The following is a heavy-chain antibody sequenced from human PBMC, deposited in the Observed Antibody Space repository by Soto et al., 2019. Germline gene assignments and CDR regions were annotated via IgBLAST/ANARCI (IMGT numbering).Heavy chain of an antibody. D-gene: IGHD3-10*01. CDR3: AKDAISMVRGVNNWFDP. CDR2: ISGGGGVST. Sequence: EVQLLESGGGLVQPGGSLTLSCAASGFTFSSYAMTWVRQAPGKGLEWVSGISGGGGVSTYYADSVKGRFTISRDNSMNTLYHQMNRLRAEDTAVYYCAKDAISMVRGVNNWFDPWGQGTLVTVSS. CDR1: GFTFSSYA. V-gene: IGHV3-23*01. J-gene: IGHJ5*02.